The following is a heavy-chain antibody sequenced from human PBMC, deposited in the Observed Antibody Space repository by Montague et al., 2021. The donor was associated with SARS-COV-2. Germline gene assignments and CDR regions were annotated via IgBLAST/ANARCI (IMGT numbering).Heavy chain of an antibody. CDR1: GFTFSSYA. J-gene: IGHJ4*02. CDR2: ISYDGSNK. CDR3: ARDNYDYVWGSYRYIY. D-gene: IGHD3-16*02. Sequence: RSLSLAASGFTFSSYAMHWVRRAPGKGLEWVAVISYDGSNKYYTDSVKGRFTISRDNSKNTLYLQMNSLRAEDTAVYYCARDNYDYVWGSYRYIYWGQGTLVTVSS. V-gene: IGHV3-30*04.